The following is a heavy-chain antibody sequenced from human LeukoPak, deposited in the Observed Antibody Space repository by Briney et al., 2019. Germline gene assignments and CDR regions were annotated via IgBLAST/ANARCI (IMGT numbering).Heavy chain of an antibody. V-gene: IGHV3-23*01. J-gene: IGHJ4*02. CDR2: ISGSGGST. CDR3: AKEGDILTGYYPFTPFDY. Sequence: GGSLRLSCAASGFTFSSYAMSWVRQALGKGLEWVSAISGSGGSTYYADSVKGRFTISRDNSKNTLYLQMNSLRAEDTAVYYCAKEGDILTGYYPFTPFDYWGQGTLVTVSS. D-gene: IGHD3-9*01. CDR1: GFTFSSYA.